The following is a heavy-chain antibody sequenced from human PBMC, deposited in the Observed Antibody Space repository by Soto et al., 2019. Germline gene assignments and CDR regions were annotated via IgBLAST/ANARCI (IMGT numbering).Heavy chain of an antibody. CDR2: ISWNSGSI. D-gene: IGHD2-15*01. V-gene: IGHV3-9*01. J-gene: IGHJ3*02. Sequence: EVQLVESGGGLVQPGRSLRLSCAASGFTFDDYAMHWVRQAPGKGLEWVSGISWNSGSIGYADSVKGRFTISRDNAKNSLYLQMNSLRAEDTALYYCAKEAANDAFDIWCQGTMVTVSS. CDR3: AKEAANDAFDI. CDR1: GFTFDDYA.